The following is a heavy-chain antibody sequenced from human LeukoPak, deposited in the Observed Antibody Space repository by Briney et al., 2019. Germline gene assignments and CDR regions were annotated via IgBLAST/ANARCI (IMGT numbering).Heavy chain of an antibody. Sequence: GGSLRLSCAASGFTFSGSAMQWVRLASGKGPEWVGRIRSKANSYATAYAASVKDRFTISRDDSKSTAYLQMNSLRTEDTAVYYCARWVELWGGYVDYWGQGALVTVSS. CDR2: IRSKANSYAT. CDR1: GFTFSGSA. J-gene: IGHJ4*02. CDR3: ARWVELWGGYVDY. V-gene: IGHV3-73*01. D-gene: IGHD3-16*01.